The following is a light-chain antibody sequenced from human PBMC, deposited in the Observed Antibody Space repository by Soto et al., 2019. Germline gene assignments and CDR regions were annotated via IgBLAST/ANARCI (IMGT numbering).Light chain of an antibody. Sequence: EIVLTQSPATLSLSPGERATLYCRASQSISSYLAWYQQKPDQAPRLLIYDASNRATGIPARFSGSGSGTDFTLTIRILEPEDFAVYYCHQRSTSPFPFCPGTNVDIK. V-gene: IGKV3-11*01. J-gene: IGKJ3*01. CDR1: QSISSY. CDR2: DAS. CDR3: HQRSTSPFP.